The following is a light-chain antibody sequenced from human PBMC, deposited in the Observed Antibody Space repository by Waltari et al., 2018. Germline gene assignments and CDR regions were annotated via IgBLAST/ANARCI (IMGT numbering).Light chain of an antibody. V-gene: IGLV2-23*02. CDR3: SSYAGSSKGV. CDR1: SSHVGNYKR. CDR2: AVS. J-gene: IGLJ2*01. Sequence: QSALTQPASVSGSPGQSITISCTGTSSHVGNYKRVSWYQQHPGKAPKRMIYAVSKRPSGVSDRFSGSKSGDMASLTISGLQPEDEAEYFCSSYAGSSKGVFGGGTKVTVL.